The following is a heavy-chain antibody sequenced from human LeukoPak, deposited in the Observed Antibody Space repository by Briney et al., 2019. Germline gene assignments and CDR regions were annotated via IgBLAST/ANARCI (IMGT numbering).Heavy chain of an antibody. CDR3: ARHSRGYGSFDY. D-gene: IGHD5-12*01. CDR1: GGSISSSD. V-gene: IGHV4-59*08. J-gene: IGHJ4*02. CDR2: FYYTGST. Sequence: SETLSLTCTVSGGSISSSDWSWIGQPPGKGLEWIGYFYYTGSTKYNPSLKSRVTISVDTSKNQISLDLSSVTAADTAVYYCARHSRGYGSFDYRGQGTLVTVSS.